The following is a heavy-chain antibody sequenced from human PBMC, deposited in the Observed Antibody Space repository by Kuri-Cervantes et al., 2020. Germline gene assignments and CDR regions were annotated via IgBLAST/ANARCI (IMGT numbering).Heavy chain of an antibody. D-gene: IGHD3-10*01. CDR2: IYYSGST. Sequence: SETLSLTCTVPGGSISSSSYYWGWIRQPPGQGLEWIGSIYYSGSTYYNPSLKSRVTISVDTSKNQFSLKLSSVTAADTAVYYCAKQLKVRGVIGPSNWFDPWGQGTLVTVSS. CDR1: GGSISSSSYY. CDR3: AKQLKVRGVIGPSNWFDP. J-gene: IGHJ5*02. V-gene: IGHV4-39*01.